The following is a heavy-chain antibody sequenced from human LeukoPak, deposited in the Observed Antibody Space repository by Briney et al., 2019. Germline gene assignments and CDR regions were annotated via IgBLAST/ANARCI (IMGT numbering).Heavy chain of an antibody. CDR2: ISSSGTTV. CDR1: GFTFSSYE. J-gene: IGHJ4*02. Sequence: GGSLRLSCAASGFTFSSYEMNWVRQAPGKGLEWISYISSSGTTVYYADSVKGRFTISRDNAKNSLYLQMNSLRAEDTAVYYCARDTYYYDSSGYTFDYWGQGTQVTVSS. V-gene: IGHV3-48*03. CDR3: ARDTYYYDSSGYTFDY. D-gene: IGHD3-22*01.